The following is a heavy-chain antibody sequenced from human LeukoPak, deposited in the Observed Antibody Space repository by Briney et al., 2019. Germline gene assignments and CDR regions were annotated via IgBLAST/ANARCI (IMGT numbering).Heavy chain of an antibody. CDR2: ISASNGNT. CDR3: SVGGAYDSEIYFDY. J-gene: IGHJ4*02. D-gene: IGHD3-22*01. CDR1: GYTFTSYG. Sequence: ASVKVSCKASGYTFTSYGISWVRQAPGQGLEWRGWISASNGNTNYAQKLQGRVTMTTDTSTSTAYLELSSLRSDDTAGQCFSVGGAYDSEIYFDYSGQGALVTVSS. V-gene: IGHV1-18*01.